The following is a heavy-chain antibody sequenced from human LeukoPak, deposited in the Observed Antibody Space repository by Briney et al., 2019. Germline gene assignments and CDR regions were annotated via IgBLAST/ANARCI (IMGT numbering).Heavy chain of an antibody. D-gene: IGHD2-15*01. CDR2: ISYDGSKK. Sequence: GGSLRLSCAASGFTFSSYGMHWVRQAPGKGLEWVAVISYDGSKKYYADSVKGRFTISRDSSKNTLYLQMNSLRAEDTAVYYCAKAPVVSCSNGHCYPFDSWGQGTLVTVSS. CDR3: AKAPVVSCSNGHCYPFDS. J-gene: IGHJ4*02. V-gene: IGHV3-30*18. CDR1: GFTFSSYG.